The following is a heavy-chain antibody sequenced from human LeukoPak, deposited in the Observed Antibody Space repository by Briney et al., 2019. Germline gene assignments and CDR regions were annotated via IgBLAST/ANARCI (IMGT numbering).Heavy chain of an antibody. Sequence: GGSLRLSCAASGFTFSSYAMHWVRQAPGKGLEFVSAISSYGGSTYYADSVKGRFTISRDNSKNTLYLQMGSLRAEDMAVYYCARGEVGATYFDYWGQGTLVTVSS. J-gene: IGHJ4*02. CDR1: GFTFSSYA. V-gene: IGHV3-64*02. CDR2: ISSYGGST. CDR3: ARGEVGATYFDY. D-gene: IGHD1-26*01.